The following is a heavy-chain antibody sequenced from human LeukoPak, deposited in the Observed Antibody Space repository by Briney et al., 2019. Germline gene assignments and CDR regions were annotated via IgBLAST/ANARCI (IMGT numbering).Heavy chain of an antibody. Sequence: PGGSLRLSCAASGFTFSSYSMNWVRHAPGKGLEWVSYIRSSSSTIYYADSVKGRFTIARDKAKNSLYLQMNSLRDEDTAVYYCARDGIQVWTGAFDYWGQGTLVTVSS. CDR2: IRSSSSTI. J-gene: IGHJ4*02. D-gene: IGHD5-18*01. CDR3: ARDGIQVWTGAFDY. V-gene: IGHV3-48*02. CDR1: GFTFSSYS.